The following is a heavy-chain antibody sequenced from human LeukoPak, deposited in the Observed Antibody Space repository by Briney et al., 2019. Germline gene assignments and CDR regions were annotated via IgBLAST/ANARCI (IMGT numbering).Heavy chain of an antibody. CDR3: ARIPMWFGESTFDY. CDR1: GYGFTNHW. Sequence: GESLKISCKASGYGFTNHWIGWVRQKPGKGLEWMGIIYPGDSDTRYSPPFQGQVTISADKSISTAYLQWSSLKASDTAMYYCARIPMWFGESTFDYWGQGTLVTVSS. CDR2: IYPGDSDT. V-gene: IGHV5-51*01. D-gene: IGHD3-10*01. J-gene: IGHJ4*02.